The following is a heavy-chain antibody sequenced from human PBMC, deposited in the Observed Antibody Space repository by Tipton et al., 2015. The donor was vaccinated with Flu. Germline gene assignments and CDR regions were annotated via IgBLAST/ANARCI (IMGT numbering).Heavy chain of an antibody. CDR2: IYHSGTT. V-gene: IGHV4-38-2*01. J-gene: IGHJ4*02. CDR1: GDSIGSDYY. D-gene: IGHD3-10*02. CDR3: ARHTGDSVRGVIDY. Sequence: TLSLTYSVSGDSIGSDYYWGWVRRPPGKGLEWIGTIYHSGTTYYNPSLKSRLTISVDTSKNQFSLRLSSVTAADTAVYYCARHTGDSVRGVIDYRGQGTLVTVSS.